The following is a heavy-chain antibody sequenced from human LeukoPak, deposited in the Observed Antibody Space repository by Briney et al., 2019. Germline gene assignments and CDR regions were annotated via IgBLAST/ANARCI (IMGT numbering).Heavy chain of an antibody. CDR3: VRSDWDY. Sequence: GGSLRLSCAASGFTFSTCPFNWVRQAPGKGLEWVSYISNSGSTIYYADSVRGRFTISRDNAKNSLYLQMNSLRDDDTAVYYCVRSDWDYWGQGTLVTVSS. CDR2: ISNSGSTI. CDR1: GFTFSTCP. V-gene: IGHV3-48*02. D-gene: IGHD3-9*01. J-gene: IGHJ4*02.